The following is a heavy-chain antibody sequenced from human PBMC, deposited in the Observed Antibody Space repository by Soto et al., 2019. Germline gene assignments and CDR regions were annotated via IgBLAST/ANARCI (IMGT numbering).Heavy chain of an antibody. V-gene: IGHV1-18*01. J-gene: IGHJ4*02. CDR3: ARGARSAAGIDY. CDR1: GYTFTSYG. Sequence: QVQLVQSGAEVKKPGASVKVSCKASGYTFTSYGISWVRQAPGQGLEWMGWISAYNGNTNYAQKLQGRVTMTTDTAASTGYMELRRLRSDDRAVDCCARGARSAAGIDYWGQGTLVTVSS. D-gene: IGHD6-13*01. CDR2: ISAYNGNT.